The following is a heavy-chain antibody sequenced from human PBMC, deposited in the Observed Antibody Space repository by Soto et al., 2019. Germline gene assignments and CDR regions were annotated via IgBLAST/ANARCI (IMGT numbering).Heavy chain of an antibody. CDR2: ISSTSSTK. J-gene: IGHJ6*02. Sequence: PGGSLRLSCAASGFTFGSHGMTWVRQAPGKGLEWVAFISSTSSTKNYADSVKGRFTISRDNSKNTLYLQMNSLRAEDTAVYYCARDPSNYDGHYYYCMDVWGQGTTVTVSS. V-gene: IGHV3-48*01. CDR1: GFTFGSHG. CDR3: ARDPSNYDGHYYYCMDV. D-gene: IGHD4-4*01.